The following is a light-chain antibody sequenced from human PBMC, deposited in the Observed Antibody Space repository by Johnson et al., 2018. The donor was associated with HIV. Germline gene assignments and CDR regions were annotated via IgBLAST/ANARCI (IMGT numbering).Light chain of an antibody. CDR2: AKN. V-gene: IGLV1-51*01. Sequence: QSVLTQPPSVSAAPGQKVTISCSGSSSNIGRNYVSWYRHLTGTAPKLLISAKNKRPSGIPDRFSGSKSGTSATLGITGLQTGDEADYCCATWDSSLSTYVFGTGTKVTVL. CDR1: SSNIGRNY. J-gene: IGLJ1*01. CDR3: ATWDSSLSTYV.